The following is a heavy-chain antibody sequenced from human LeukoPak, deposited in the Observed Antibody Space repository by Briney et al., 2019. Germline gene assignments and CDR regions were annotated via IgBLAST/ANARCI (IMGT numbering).Heavy chain of an antibody. CDR1: GYTFTGYY. D-gene: IGHD4-17*01. CDR3: ARDPPPYGDYEGY. V-gene: IGHV1-2*02. J-gene: IGHJ4*02. CDR2: INPNSGGT. Sequence: ASVKVSCKASGYTFTGYYMHWVRQAPGQGLEWMGWINPNSGGTNYAQKFQGRVTMTRDTSISTAYMELSRLRSDDTAVYYCARDPPPYGDYEGYWGQGTLVTVSS.